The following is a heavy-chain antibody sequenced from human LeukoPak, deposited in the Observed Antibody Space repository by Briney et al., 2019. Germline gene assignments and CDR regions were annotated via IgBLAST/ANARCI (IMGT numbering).Heavy chain of an antibody. CDR2: INSYNGNT. CDR3: ARPVKGTFFYYYMDV. D-gene: IGHD3-10*01. Sequence: GASVKVSCKPSDNTFPMFGLTWVRQAPGQGLEWMGWINSYNGNTQYAQNLQGRVTLTRDTSTTTAYMELRSPRSNDTAVYYCARPVKGTFFYYYMDVWGKGTTVIVSS. CDR1: DNTFPMFG. J-gene: IGHJ6*03. V-gene: IGHV1-18*01.